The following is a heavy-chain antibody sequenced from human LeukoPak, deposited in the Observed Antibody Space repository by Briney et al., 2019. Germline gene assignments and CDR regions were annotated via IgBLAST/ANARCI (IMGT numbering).Heavy chain of an antibody. J-gene: IGHJ5*02. D-gene: IGHD5-24*01. CDR2: IYHSGST. V-gene: IGHV4-30-2*01. CDR1: GGSISSGGYS. CDR3: AREEIRSWFDP. Sequence: SQTLSLTCAVSGGSISSGGYSWSWIPQPPGKGLEWIGYIYHSGSTNYNPSLKSRVTISVDTSKNQFSLKLSSVTAADTAVYYCAREEIRSWFDPWGQGTLVTVSS.